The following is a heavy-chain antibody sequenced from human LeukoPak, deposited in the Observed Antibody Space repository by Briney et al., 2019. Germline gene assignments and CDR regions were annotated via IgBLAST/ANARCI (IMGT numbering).Heavy chain of an antibody. CDR3: ARIRSGYYYFDY. CDR1: GLTVSSNY. Sequence: GGSLRLSCAASGLTVSSNYMSWVRQAPGKGLEWVSVIYSGGSTYYADSVKGRFTISRDNSKNTLYLQMNSLRAEDTAVYYCARIRSGYYYFDYWGQGTLVTVSS. V-gene: IGHV3-66*01. CDR2: IYSGGST. D-gene: IGHD3-22*01. J-gene: IGHJ4*02.